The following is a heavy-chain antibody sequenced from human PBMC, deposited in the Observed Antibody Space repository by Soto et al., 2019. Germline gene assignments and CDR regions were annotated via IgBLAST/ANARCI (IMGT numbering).Heavy chain of an antibody. D-gene: IGHD2-15*01. CDR2: INPSGGST. J-gene: IGHJ2*01. Sequence: ASVKVSCKASGYTFTIYYMHWVRQAPGQGLEWMGIINPSGGSTSYAQKFQGRVTMTRDTSTSTVYMELSSLRSEDTAVYYCARDRTNVVVVAATFYFDLWGRGTLVTVSS. V-gene: IGHV1-46*03. CDR1: GYTFTIYY. CDR3: ARDRTNVVVVAATFYFDL.